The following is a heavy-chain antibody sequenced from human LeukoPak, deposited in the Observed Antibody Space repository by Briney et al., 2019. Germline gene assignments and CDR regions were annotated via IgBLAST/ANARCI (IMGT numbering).Heavy chain of an antibody. CDR1: GFTFSSYG. CDR3: AKESKVGGSSWYGYYYYYMDV. Sequence: PGGSLRLSCAASGFTFSSYGMHWVRQAPGKGLEWVAVISYDGSNKYYADSVKGRFTISRDNSKNTLYLQMNSLRAEDTAVYYCAKESKVGGSSWYGYYYYYMDVWGKGTTVTVSS. V-gene: IGHV3-30*18. CDR2: ISYDGSNK. J-gene: IGHJ6*03. D-gene: IGHD6-13*01.